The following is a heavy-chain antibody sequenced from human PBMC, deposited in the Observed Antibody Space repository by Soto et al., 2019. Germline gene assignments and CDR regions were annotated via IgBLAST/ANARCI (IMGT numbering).Heavy chain of an antibody. CDR1: GGSISSSSYY. V-gene: IGHV4-39*01. CDR2: IYYTGST. Sequence: SETLSLTCTVSGGSISSSSYYWGWIRQPPGKGLEWIGSIYYTGSTYYNPSLKSRVTISVDTSKNQFSLKLSSVTAADTAVYYCARRTHYYGSRGGGWFDPWGQGTLVTVSS. D-gene: IGHD3-10*01. J-gene: IGHJ5*02. CDR3: ARRTHYYGSRGGGWFDP.